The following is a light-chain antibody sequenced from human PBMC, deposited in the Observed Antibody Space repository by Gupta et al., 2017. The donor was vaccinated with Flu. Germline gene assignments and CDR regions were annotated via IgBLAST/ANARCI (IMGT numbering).Light chain of an antibody. J-gene: IGKJ5*01. CDR2: DAS. CDR1: QRVRSN. V-gene: IGKV3-11*01. CDR3: QHLFESPPADT. Sequence: EIVLIQSPDTLSLSPGERATLSCRASQRVRSNLAWYQQKPGQAPRLLIYDASNRATGIQARFSGSGDGTDVTLTINSREPEDFEVYFCQHLFESPPADTFGQGTRLEIK.